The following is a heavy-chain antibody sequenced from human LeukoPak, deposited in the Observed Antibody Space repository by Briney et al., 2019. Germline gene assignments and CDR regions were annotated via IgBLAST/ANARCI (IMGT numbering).Heavy chain of an antibody. Sequence: MPSETLSLTCAVYGGSFSGYYWSWIRQPPGKGLEWIGEINHSGSTNYNPSLKSRVTISVDTSKSQFSLKLSSVTAADTAVYYCAREAVTSDYWGQGTLVTVSS. J-gene: IGHJ4*02. CDR1: GGSFSGYY. CDR3: AREAVTSDY. D-gene: IGHD4-23*01. CDR2: INHSGST. V-gene: IGHV4-34*01.